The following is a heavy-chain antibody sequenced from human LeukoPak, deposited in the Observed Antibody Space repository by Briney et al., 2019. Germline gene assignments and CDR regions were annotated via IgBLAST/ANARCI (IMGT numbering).Heavy chain of an antibody. J-gene: IGHJ4*02. V-gene: IGHV1-2*02. CDR2: INPYSADT. CDR3: ARGDYGDYSSPDY. Sequence: ASVKVSCKASGYTFTGYYMHWVRQAPGQGLEWLGWINPYSADTNYAQKFQGRVTMTRDTSISTAYMELSSLTSDDTAMYHCARGDYGDYSSPDYWGQGTLVTVSS. D-gene: IGHD4-17*01. CDR1: GYTFTGYY.